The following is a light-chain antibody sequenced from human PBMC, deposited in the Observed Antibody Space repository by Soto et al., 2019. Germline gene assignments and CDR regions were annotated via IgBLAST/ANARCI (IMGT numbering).Light chain of an antibody. CDR2: DVS. Sequence: QSALTQPASVSGSPGQSITISCTGTSSDVGGYNYVSWYQQHPGKAPKLMIYDVSNRPSGVSNRFSGSKSGNTASLTISGLQAEDEADYSCRSYTSSSPLVVFGGGTKLTV. CDR1: SSDVGGYNY. J-gene: IGLJ2*01. CDR3: RSYTSSSPLVV. V-gene: IGLV2-14*01.